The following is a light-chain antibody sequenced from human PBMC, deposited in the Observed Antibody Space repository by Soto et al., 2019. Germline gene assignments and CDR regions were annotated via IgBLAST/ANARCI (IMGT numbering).Light chain of an antibody. CDR1: QSVSSSF. J-gene: IGKJ5*01. Sequence: EIAFTQSPGTLYLSPGERASLSCRASQSVSSSFLGWYQQKLGQAPRLFIYGVSSRETGIPDRFSGSGSGTEFTLTISRLEPADVAVYDCQQYGNSTITFGQGTRLEIK. V-gene: IGKV3-20*01. CDR2: GVS. CDR3: QQYGNSTIT.